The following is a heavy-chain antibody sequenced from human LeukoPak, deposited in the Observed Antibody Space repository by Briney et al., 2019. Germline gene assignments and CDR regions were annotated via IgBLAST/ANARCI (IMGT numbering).Heavy chain of an antibody. CDR3: ARQVLGGSSYYFDY. J-gene: IGHJ4*02. D-gene: IGHD1-26*01. V-gene: IGHV5-51*01. CDR1: GYS. Sequence: GESLKISCKGSGYSQMPGKGLEWMGIIYPGDSDTRYSPSFQGQVTISADKSISTAYLQWSSLKASDTAMYYCARQVLGGSSYYFDYWGQGTLVTVSS. CDR2: IYPGDSDT.